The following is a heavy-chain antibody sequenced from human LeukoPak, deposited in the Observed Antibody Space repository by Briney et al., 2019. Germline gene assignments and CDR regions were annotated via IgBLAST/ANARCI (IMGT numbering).Heavy chain of an antibody. D-gene: IGHD5-24*01. Sequence: SETLSLTCAVYGGSFSGYYWSWIRQPPGKGLEWIGEINHSGSTNYNPSLKSRVTISVDTSKNQFSLKLSSVTAADTAVYYCARKGERWLQRGAFDYWGQGTLVTVSS. CDR2: INHSGST. V-gene: IGHV4-34*01. J-gene: IGHJ4*02. CDR1: GGSFSGYY. CDR3: ARKGERWLQRGAFDY.